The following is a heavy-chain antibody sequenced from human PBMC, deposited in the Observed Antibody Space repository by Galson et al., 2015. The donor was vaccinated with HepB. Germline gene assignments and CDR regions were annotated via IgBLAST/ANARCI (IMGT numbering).Heavy chain of an antibody. Sequence: SVKVSCKASGYTFTSYAMNWVRQAPGQGLEWMGWINTNTGNPTYAQGFAGRFVFSLDTSVSTAYLQISSLKAEDTAVYYCARGPHSIAVAGIGAWYFDLWGRGTLVTVSS. D-gene: IGHD6-19*01. J-gene: IGHJ2*01. CDR1: GYTFTSYA. V-gene: IGHV7-4-1*02. CDR3: ARGPHSIAVAGIGAWYFDL. CDR2: INTNTGNP.